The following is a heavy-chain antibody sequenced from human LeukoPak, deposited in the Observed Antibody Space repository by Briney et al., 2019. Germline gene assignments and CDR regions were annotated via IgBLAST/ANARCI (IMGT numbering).Heavy chain of an antibody. J-gene: IGHJ2*01. Sequence: GGSLRLSCAASGFTLSSYGMHWVRQAPGKGLEWVGVIWYDGSNKYYGDSVKGRFTISRDNSKNTLSLQMDSLRAEDTAVYYCARDRNWATRNWYFDLWGRGTLVTVSS. CDR3: ARDRNWATRNWYFDL. CDR2: IWYDGSNK. V-gene: IGHV3-33*01. CDR1: GFTLSSYG. D-gene: IGHD1-14*01.